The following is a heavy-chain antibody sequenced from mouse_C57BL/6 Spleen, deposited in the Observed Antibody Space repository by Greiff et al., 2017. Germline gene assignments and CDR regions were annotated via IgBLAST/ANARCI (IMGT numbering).Heavy chain of an antibody. CDR1: GYSFTDYN. CDR2: INPNYGTT. J-gene: IGHJ2*01. D-gene: IGHD3-3*01. V-gene: IGHV1-39*01. CDR3: ARRRRADFDY. Sequence: EVKLKESGPELVKPGASVNISCKASGYSFTDYNMNWVKQSKGKGLEWIGVINPNYGTTNYNQKFKGKATLTVDKSSSTAYMQLNSLTSEDSAVYYCARRRRADFDYWGQGTTLTVSS.